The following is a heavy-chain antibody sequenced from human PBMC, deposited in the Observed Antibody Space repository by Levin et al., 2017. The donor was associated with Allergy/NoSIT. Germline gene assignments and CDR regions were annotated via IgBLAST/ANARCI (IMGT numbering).Heavy chain of an antibody. CDR1: GFAFSTYT. D-gene: IGHD2/OR15-2a*01. CDR2: ISSGSTTI. J-gene: IGHJ3*02. CDR3: ARMKRNILHACDM. Sequence: LSLTCAASGFAFSTYTMNWVRQAPGKGLEWISKISSGSTTIDYADSVKCRFTTSRDNARDSLYLQMNSLRDEETAVNCCARMKRNILHACDMWGQGTMVTVSS. V-gene: IGHV3-48*02.